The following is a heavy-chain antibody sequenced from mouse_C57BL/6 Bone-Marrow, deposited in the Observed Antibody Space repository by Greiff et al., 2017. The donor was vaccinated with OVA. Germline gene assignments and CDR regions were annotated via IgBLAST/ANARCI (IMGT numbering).Heavy chain of an antibody. CDR1: GYAFSSYW. CDR2: IYPGDGDT. V-gene: IGHV1-80*01. CDR3: ARNGYVLWYFDV. D-gene: IGHD1-2*01. J-gene: IGHJ1*03. Sequence: QVQLQQSGAELVKPGASVKISCKASGYAFSSYWMNWVKQRPGKGLEWIGQIYPGDGDTNYNGKFKGKATLTADKSSSTAYMQLSSLTSEDSAVYFCARNGYVLWYFDVWGTGTTVTVSS.